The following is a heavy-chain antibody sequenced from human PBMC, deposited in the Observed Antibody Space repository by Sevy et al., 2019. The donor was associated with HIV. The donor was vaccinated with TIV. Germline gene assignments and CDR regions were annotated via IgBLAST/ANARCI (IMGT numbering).Heavy chain of an antibody. V-gene: IGHV4-59*11. J-gene: IGHJ4*02. CDR2: IYYNGHI. CDR1: GGSITSLY. CDR3: AGENAWGRGYS. D-gene: IGHD1-26*01. Sequence: SETLSLTCTVSGGSITSLYWNWIRQPPGKGLEWIANIYYNGHINYNPSLKSRVTLSLDPSKNQFALRLSSVTAADTAMYYCAGENAWGRGYSWGQGTLVTVSS.